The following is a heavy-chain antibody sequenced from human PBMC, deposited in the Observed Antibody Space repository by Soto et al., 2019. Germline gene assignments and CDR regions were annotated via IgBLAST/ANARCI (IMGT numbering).Heavy chain of an antibody. CDR1: GGSISSGGYY. CDR2: IYYSGST. CDR3: AREAYCGGDCYHLFDY. D-gene: IGHD2-21*02. V-gene: IGHV4-31*03. Sequence: QVQLQESGPGLVKPSQTLSLTCTVSGGSISSGGYYWSWIRQHPGKGLEWIGYIYYSGSTDYNPSLKSRVTISVDTSKNQFSLKLSSVTAADTAVYYCAREAYCGGDCYHLFDYWGQGTLVTVSS. J-gene: IGHJ4*02.